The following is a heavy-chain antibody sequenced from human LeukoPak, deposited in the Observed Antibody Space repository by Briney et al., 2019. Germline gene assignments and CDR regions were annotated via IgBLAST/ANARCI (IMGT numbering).Heavy chain of an antibody. J-gene: IGHJ4*02. D-gene: IGHD3-10*01. V-gene: IGHV4-34*01. CDR3: ARDVYGSGSYRDY. CDR2: INHSGST. CDR1: GGSFSGYY. Sequence: PSETLSLTCAVYGGSFSGYYWSWIRQPPGKGLGWIGEINHSGSTNYNPSLKSRVTISVDTSKNQFSLKLSSVTAADTAVYYCARDVYGSGSYRDYWGQGTLVTVSS.